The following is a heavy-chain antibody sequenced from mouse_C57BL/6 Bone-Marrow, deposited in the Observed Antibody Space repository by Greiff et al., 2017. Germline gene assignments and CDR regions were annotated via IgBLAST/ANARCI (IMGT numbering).Heavy chain of an antibody. V-gene: IGHV5-9-1*02. D-gene: IGHD4-1*01. CDR1: GFTFSSYA. J-gene: IGHJ2*01. CDR3: TRVRLGFDY. CDR2: ISSGGDSI. Sequence: EVQLQQSGEGLVKPGGSLKLSCAASGFTFSSYAMSWVRQTPEKRLEWVAYISSGGDSIYYADTVKGRFTISRDNARNTLYLQMSSLKSEDTSMYYYTRVRLGFDYWGQGTTLTVSS.